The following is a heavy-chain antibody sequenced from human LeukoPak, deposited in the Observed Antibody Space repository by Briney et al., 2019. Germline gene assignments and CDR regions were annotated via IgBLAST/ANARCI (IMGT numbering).Heavy chain of an antibody. D-gene: IGHD1-1*01. V-gene: IGHV3-33*01. J-gene: IGHJ4*02. Sequence: GRSLRLSCTASGFTFSTHGLHWVRQGPGKGLEWVADIWHDGSKQYYADSVKGRFTISRDDSKNTLYLQMNSLRVEDTAVYYCARDLSYGSLDYGGQGTLVTVSS. CDR2: IWHDGSKQ. CDR3: ARDLSYGSLDY. CDR1: GFTFSTHG.